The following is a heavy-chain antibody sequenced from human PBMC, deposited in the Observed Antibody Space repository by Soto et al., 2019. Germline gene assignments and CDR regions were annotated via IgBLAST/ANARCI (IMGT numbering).Heavy chain of an antibody. Sequence: GGSLRLSCAASGFTFDDYGMSWVRQAPGKGLEWVSGINWNGGSTGYADSVKGRFTISRDNAKNSLYLQMNSLRAEDTALYHCARDLAAGYDSYYYMDVWGKGTTVTVSS. CDR3: ARDLAAGYDSYYYMDV. CDR2: INWNGGST. D-gene: IGHD3-3*01. J-gene: IGHJ6*03. V-gene: IGHV3-20*01. CDR1: GFTFDDYG.